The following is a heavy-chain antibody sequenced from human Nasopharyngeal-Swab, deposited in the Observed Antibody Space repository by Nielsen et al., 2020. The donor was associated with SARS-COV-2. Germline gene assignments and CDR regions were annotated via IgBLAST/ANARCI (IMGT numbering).Heavy chain of an antibody. CDR2: INTDASRT. CDR3: TRVDVHDAFDM. Sequence: GGSLRLSCAASGFTVSSNYMSWVRQAPGKGLLWVSRINTDASRTSYADSVKGRFTISRDNAKNTVYLQMNSLRGEDTAVYYCTRVDVHDAFDMWGQGTMVTVSS. J-gene: IGHJ3*02. CDR1: GFTVSSNY. V-gene: IGHV3-74*01. D-gene: IGHD3-16*01.